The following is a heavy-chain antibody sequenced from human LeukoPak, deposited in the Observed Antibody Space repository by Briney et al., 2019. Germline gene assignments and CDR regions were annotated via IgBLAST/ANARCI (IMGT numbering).Heavy chain of an antibody. J-gene: IGHJ4*02. D-gene: IGHD2-2*01. CDR1: GFTFSSYG. Sequence: PGGSLRLSCAASGFTFSSYGMHWVRQAPGKWLEWVAFIRYDGSNKYYADSVKGRFTISRDNSKNTLYLQMNSLRAEDTAVYYCAKGKEGRSRDFDYWGQGTLVTVSS. V-gene: IGHV3-30*02. CDR3: AKGKEGRSRDFDY. CDR2: IRYDGSNK.